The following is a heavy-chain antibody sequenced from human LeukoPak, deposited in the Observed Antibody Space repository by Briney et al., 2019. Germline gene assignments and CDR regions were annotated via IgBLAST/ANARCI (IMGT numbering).Heavy chain of an antibody. V-gene: IGHV1-2*02. Sequence: ALVKVSCKASGYTFTSYYMHWVRQAPGQGLEWMGWINPNSGGTNYAQKFQGRVTMTRDTSISTAYMELNRLRSDDTAVYYCAVGRDNYAFWGYWGQGTLVTVSS. CDR2: INPNSGGT. CDR3: AVGRDNYAFWGY. CDR1: GYTFTSYY. J-gene: IGHJ4*02. D-gene: IGHD3/OR15-3a*01.